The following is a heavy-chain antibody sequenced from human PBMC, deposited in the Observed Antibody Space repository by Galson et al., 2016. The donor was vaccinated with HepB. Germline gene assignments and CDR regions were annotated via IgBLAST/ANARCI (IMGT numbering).Heavy chain of an antibody. CDR3: AREVRYNWLVAWFDP. CDR2: ISYDGSNK. D-gene: IGHD1-20*01. J-gene: IGHJ5*02. Sequence: SLRLSCAASGFIFSSYGMHWVRQAPGKGLEWVAVISYDGSNKYYADSVKGRFTISRDDSKNTLYLQMNGLRAEDTAVYYCAREVRYNWLVAWFDPWGQGTLVTVSS. V-gene: IGHV3-30*04. CDR1: GFIFSSYG.